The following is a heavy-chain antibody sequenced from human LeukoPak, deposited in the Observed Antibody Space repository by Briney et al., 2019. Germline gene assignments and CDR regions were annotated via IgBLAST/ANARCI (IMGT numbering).Heavy chain of an antibody. CDR1: GGSISSGDYY. D-gene: IGHD1-1*01. Sequence: SQTLSLTCTVSGGSISSGDYYWSWIRQPPGKGLEWIGYIYYSGSTYYNPSLKSRVTISVDTSKNQFSLKLSSVTAADTAVYYCARVSVQTGTTDHWGQGTLVTVSS. CDR2: IYYSGST. CDR3: ARVSVQTGTTDH. V-gene: IGHV4-30-4*01. J-gene: IGHJ4*02.